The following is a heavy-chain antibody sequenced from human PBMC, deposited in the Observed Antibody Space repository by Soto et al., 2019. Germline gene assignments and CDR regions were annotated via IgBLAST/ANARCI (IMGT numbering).Heavy chain of an antibody. CDR2: ISSIGVAT. D-gene: IGHD6-19*01. CDR3: AREGRVGGIDY. Sequence: PGGSLRLSCAASGSTFSIHEMNWVRQAPGKGLEWVSYISSIGVATYYADSVKGRFTISRDNAKNSLYLQMNSLRAEDTAVYYCAREGRVGGIDYWGQGTAVTVSS. CDR1: GSTFSIHE. V-gene: IGHV3-48*03. J-gene: IGHJ4*02.